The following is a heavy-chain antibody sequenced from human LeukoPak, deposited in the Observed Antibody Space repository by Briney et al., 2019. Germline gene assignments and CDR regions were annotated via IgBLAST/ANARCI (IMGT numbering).Heavy chain of an antibody. V-gene: IGHV3-21*04. CDR3: AKDYAVGSIDY. J-gene: IGHJ4*02. CDR2: ITTSSTYT. Sequence: GGSLRLSCEASGFSFSSYNMDWVRQTPGKGLEWISSITTSSTYTFYADSVKGRFTISRDNARNSLYLQMESLRAEDTALYYCAKDYAVGSIDYWGQGTLVTVSS. CDR1: GFSFSSYN. D-gene: IGHD3-16*01.